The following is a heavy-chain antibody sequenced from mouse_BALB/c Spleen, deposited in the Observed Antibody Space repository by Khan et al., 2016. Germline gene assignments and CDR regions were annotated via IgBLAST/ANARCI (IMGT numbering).Heavy chain of an antibody. V-gene: IGHV1-80*01. Sequence: QVQLKQSGAELVRPGSSVKISCKASGYAFSSYWMNWVKQRPGQGLEWIGQIYPGDGDTNYNGKFKGKATLTAEKSSSPASMQHSSLTSDDVAGYVCARGGKDYDTFAYWGQWTMVTVSA. J-gene: IGHJ3*01. D-gene: IGHD2-4*01. CDR3: ARGGKDYDTFAY. CDR2: IYPGDGDT. CDR1: GYAFSSYW.